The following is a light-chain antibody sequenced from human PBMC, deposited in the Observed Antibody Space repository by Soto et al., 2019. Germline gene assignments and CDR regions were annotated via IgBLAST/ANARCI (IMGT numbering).Light chain of an antibody. CDR3: QSYDSSLSGVV. J-gene: IGLJ2*01. Sequence: QSVLTRPPSVSGAPGQRVTISCTGSSSNIGAGYDVHWYQQLPGTAPKLLIYGNSNRPSGVPDRFSGSKSGTSASLAITGLQAEDEADYYCQSYDSSLSGVVFGGGTKLTV. CDR1: SSNIGAGYD. V-gene: IGLV1-40*01. CDR2: GNS.